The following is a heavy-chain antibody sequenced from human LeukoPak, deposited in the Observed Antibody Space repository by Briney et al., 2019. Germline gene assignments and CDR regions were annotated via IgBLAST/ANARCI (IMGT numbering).Heavy chain of an antibody. V-gene: IGHV3-23*01. D-gene: IGHD2-15*01. CDR1: GFTFSSYA. Sequence: GGSLRLSCAASGFTFSSYAMSWVRQAPGKGLEWVSAISGSGGSTYYADSVKGRFTISRDNTKNTLYLQMNSLRAEDTAVYYCAACSGGSCYDYWGQGTLVTVSS. J-gene: IGHJ4*02. CDR3: AACSGGSCYDY. CDR2: ISGSGGST.